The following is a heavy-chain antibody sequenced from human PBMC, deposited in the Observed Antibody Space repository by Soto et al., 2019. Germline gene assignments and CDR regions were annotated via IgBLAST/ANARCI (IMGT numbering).Heavy chain of an antibody. J-gene: IGHJ4*02. Sequence: PSETLSLTCTVSGGSLNNYYWSWIRLAPGKGLEWIGYIYYTGTTKYNASLKSRVTMSVXXXXXXFXLXLXXITAADTAIYYCARDSSNYAFDYWGQGTQVTVS. CDR3: ARDSSNYAFDY. D-gene: IGHD3-10*01. CDR2: IYYTGTT. CDR1: GGSLNNYY. V-gene: IGHV4-59*01.